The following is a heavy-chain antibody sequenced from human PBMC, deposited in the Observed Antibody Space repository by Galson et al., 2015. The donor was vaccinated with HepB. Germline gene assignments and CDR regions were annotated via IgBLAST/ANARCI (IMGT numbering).Heavy chain of an antibody. J-gene: IGHJ4*02. D-gene: IGHD2-2*01. V-gene: IGHV5-51*01. CDR1: GYLFSGYW. CDR3: ARRGGESSSHSRLDN. Sequence: SGAEVKKPGESLKISCQVIGYLFSGYWIGWVRQMPGKGLGWMGIIYPGDSDTSYSPSVQGQVTISTDQSSSVVDFQWNSLKPSDAAIYFCARRGGESSSHSRLDNWGQGTLVTVSS. CDR2: IYPGDSDT.